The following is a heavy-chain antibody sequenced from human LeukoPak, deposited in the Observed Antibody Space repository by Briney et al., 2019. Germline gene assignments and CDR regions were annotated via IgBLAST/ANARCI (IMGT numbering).Heavy chain of an antibody. J-gene: IGHJ4*02. V-gene: IGHV3-15*07. CDR1: GFSFSDTY. CDR3: TTESCGSLPY. Sequence: PEGSLRLSCAASGFSFSDTYINWVRQIPGTGLEWVGLIKNKADRGEIEYAAPVKDRFTISRDDSKNTVYLQMSSLKTEDTAVYYCTTESCGSLPYWGQGTLVTVSS. CDR2: IKNKADRGEI. D-gene: IGHD1-26*01.